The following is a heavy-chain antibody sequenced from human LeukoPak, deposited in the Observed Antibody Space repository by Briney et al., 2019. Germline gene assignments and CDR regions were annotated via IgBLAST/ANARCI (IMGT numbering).Heavy chain of an antibody. V-gene: IGHV1-46*01. CDR2: INPSGGST. Sequence: GASVKVSCKASGYTFTSYYMHWVRQAPGQGLEWMGIINPSGGSTSYAQKFQGRVTITRNTSISTAYMELSSLRSEDTAVYYCARANSGYDHPPSYYDYMDVWGKGTTVTVSS. CDR1: GYTFTSYY. CDR3: ARANSGYDHPPSYYDYMDV. D-gene: IGHD5-12*01. J-gene: IGHJ6*03.